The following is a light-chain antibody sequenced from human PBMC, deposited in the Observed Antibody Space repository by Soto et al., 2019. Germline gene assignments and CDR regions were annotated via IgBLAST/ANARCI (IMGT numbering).Light chain of an antibody. CDR1: QSVGSTF. J-gene: IGKJ1*01. CDR3: GEFVCAPPRT. Sequence: EIVLTQSPGTLSVSPGERATLSCRASQSVGSTFLALYQQKPGQAPRLLIYGVSKRATGIPDRFNGSGSGSDFILDISRLEPEDCAVYYCGEFVCAPPRTLGQGTRVEIK. V-gene: IGKV3-20*01. CDR2: GVS.